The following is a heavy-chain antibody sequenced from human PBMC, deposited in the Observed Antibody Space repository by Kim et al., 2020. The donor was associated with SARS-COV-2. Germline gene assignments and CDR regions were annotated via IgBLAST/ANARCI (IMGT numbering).Heavy chain of an antibody. D-gene: IGHD6-19*01. J-gene: IGHJ5*02. CDR2: IKTKTDGGTT. CDR3: ATWSSGWYRS. CDR1: GFTFSNAW. Sequence: GGSLRLSCAASGFTFSNAWMSWVRQAPGKGLEWVGRIKTKTDGGTTDYAAPVKGRLTISRDDSKDTLFLQMNSLKTEDTVVYYCATWSSGWYRSWGQGTLVTVSS. V-gene: IGHV3-15*01.